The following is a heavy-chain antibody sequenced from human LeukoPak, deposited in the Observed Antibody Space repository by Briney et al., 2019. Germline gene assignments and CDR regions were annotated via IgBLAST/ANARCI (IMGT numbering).Heavy chain of an antibody. Sequence: RSGGSLRLSCAASGFTFSSYSMNWVRQAPGKGLEWVSSISSSSSYVYYADSVKGRFTISRDNAKNSLYLQMNSLRAEDTAVYYCARDSLVEQWLVPGSIDYWGQGTLVTVSS. V-gene: IGHV3-21*01. CDR2: ISSSSSYV. D-gene: IGHD6-19*01. J-gene: IGHJ4*02. CDR3: ARDSLVEQWLVPGSIDY. CDR1: GFTFSSYS.